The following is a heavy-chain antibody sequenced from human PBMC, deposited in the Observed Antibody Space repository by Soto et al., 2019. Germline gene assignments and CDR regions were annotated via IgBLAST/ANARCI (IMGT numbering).Heavy chain of an antibody. CDR3: ARANSGDDDEFDY. CDR1: GYAFTGYC. V-gene: IGHV1-2*02. D-gene: IGHD5-12*01. Sequence: ASVKVSCKASGYAFTGYCIHWVRQAPGQGLEWMGWVSPKNGDTDYAQRFQGRVTMTRDTSITSAYLDLTRLRYDDTATYFCARANSGDDDEFDYWGQGTPVTVSS. CDR2: VSPKNGDT. J-gene: IGHJ4*02.